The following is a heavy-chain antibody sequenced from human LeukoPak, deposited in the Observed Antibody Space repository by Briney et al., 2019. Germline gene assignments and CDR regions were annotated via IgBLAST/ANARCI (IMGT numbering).Heavy chain of an antibody. CDR2: IHPNSGGT. J-gene: IGHJ3*02. V-gene: IGHV1-2*02. Sequence: ASVKVSCKASGYTFTGYYMHWVRQAPGQGLAWMGWIHPNSGGTDFAQKFQGRVTVTRDTSISTAYMELSRLASDDTAVYFCATSGLPESAFDTWGQGTMVTVSS. CDR1: GYTFTGYY. CDR3: ATSGLPESAFDT.